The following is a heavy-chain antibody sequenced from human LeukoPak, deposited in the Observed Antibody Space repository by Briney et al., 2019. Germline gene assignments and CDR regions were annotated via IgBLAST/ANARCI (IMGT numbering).Heavy chain of an antibody. CDR2: IYYSGST. D-gene: IGHD3-10*01. CDR1: GGSISSSSYY. Sequence: ASETLSLTCTVSGGSISSSSYYWGWIRQPPGKGLEWIGSIYYSGSTYYNPSLKSRVTISVDTSKNQFSLKLSSVTAADTAVYYCARPPYYYGSGSSPGWFDPWGQGTLVTVSS. J-gene: IGHJ5*02. CDR3: ARPPYYYGSGSSPGWFDP. V-gene: IGHV4-39*01.